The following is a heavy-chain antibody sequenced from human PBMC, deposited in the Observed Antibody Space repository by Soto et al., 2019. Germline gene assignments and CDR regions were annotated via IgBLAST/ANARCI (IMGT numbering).Heavy chain of an antibody. CDR2: ISSDGSTT. CDR3: ARINEDWGLDH. CDR1: GFIFSTYW. D-gene: IGHD7-27*01. Sequence: EVQLVESGGGLVQPGGSLRLSCAASGFIFSTYWMHWVRQAPGKGLVWVSRISSDGSTTTYADSVKGRFTISRDNAKNTLYLQMNSLRAEDTAVYYCARINEDWGLDHWGQGTLVTVSS. J-gene: IGHJ4*02. V-gene: IGHV3-74*01.